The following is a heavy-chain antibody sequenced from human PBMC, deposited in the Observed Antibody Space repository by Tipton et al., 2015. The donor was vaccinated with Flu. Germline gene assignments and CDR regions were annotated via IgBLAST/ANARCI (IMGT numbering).Heavy chain of an antibody. V-gene: IGHV3-23*01. Sequence: SLRLSCAASGFTFSSYAMSWVRQAPGKGLEWVSAISGRGGSTYYADSVKGRFTISRDNSKNTLYLQMNSLRAEDTAVYYCAHPGYSSSWYEYYYYGMDVWGQGTTVTVSS. CDR2: ISGRGGST. CDR3: AHPGYSSSWYEYYYYGMDV. J-gene: IGHJ6*02. D-gene: IGHD6-13*01. CDR1: GFTFSSYA.